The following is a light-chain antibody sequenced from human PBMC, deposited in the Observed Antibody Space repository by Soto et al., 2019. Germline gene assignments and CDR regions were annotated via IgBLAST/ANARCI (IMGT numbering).Light chain of an antibody. CDR2: EAS. Sequence: ETVMTQSPATLSVSPGERATLSCRASQSVSSYLAWYQQKPGQAPRLLISEASNRATGIPARFSGSGSGSGFTLTISSLEPEDFAVYYCQQRSNWPLTFGGGTKVDIK. CDR3: QQRSNWPLT. V-gene: IGKV3-11*01. CDR1: QSVSSY. J-gene: IGKJ4*01.